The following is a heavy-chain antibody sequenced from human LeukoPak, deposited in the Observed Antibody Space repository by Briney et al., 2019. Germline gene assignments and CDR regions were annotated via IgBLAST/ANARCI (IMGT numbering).Heavy chain of an antibody. CDR1: GFTFSGSA. D-gene: IGHD5-18*01. J-gene: IGHJ4*02. CDR2: IRSKANNYAT. CDR3: TTPIADTAMSLDY. Sequence: GGTLRLSCAASGFTFSGSAMHWVRQASGKGLEWVCRIRSKANNYATTYAASVKGRFTLSRDDSKNTAYLQMDSLKTEDTAVYYCTTPIADTAMSLDYWGQGTLVTVSS. V-gene: IGHV3-73*01.